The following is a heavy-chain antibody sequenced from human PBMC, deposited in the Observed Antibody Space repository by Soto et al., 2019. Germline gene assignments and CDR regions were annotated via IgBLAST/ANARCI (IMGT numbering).Heavy chain of an antibody. V-gene: IGHV4-59*08. CDR2: IFYSGST. CDR1: GGSISIYY. CDR3: ARTDGYNTFDY. Sequence: QVQLQESGPGLVKPSETLSLTCTVSGGSISIYYWSWIRQPPGKGLEWIGYIFYSGSTNYNPSLKRRVTISVDTSKNQFSLKLSSVTAADTAVYYCARTDGYNTFDYWGQGTLVTVSS. J-gene: IGHJ4*02. D-gene: IGHD5-12*01.